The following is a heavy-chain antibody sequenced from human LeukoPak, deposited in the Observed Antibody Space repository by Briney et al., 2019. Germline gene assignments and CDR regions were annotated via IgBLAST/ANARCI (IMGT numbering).Heavy chain of an antibody. Sequence: PSEALSLTCTVSGGFVSSGSYYWSWIRQPPGKGLEWIGYIYYSGSTNYNPSLKSRVTISVDTSKNQFSLKLSSVTAADTAVYYCARENRFGHFDYWGQGTLVTVSS. CDR2: IYYSGST. V-gene: IGHV4-61*01. CDR1: GGFVSSGSYY. D-gene: IGHD1-14*01. J-gene: IGHJ4*02. CDR3: ARENRFGHFDY.